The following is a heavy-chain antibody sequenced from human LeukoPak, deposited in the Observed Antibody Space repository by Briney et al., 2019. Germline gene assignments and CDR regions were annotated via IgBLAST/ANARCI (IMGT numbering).Heavy chain of an antibody. J-gene: IGHJ5*02. CDR3: ARDQAFALDIVVVPALDS. Sequence: ASVKVSCKASGYTFTGYYMHWVRQAPGQGLEWMGWINPNSGGTNYAQKLQGRVTMTTDTSTSTAYMELRSLRSDDTAVYYCARDQAFALDIVVVPALDSWGQGTLVTVSS. D-gene: IGHD2-2*03. V-gene: IGHV1-2*02. CDR2: INPNSGGT. CDR1: GYTFTGYY.